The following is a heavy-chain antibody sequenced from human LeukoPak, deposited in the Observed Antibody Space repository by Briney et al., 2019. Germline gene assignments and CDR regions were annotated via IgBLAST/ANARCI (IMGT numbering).Heavy chain of an antibody. CDR1: GFTFSSYS. CDR3: ARDGFGELDY. Sequence: GGSLRLSCAASGFTFSSYSMNWVRQAPGKGLEWVSSISSSSSYIYYADSVKGRFTISRDNAKSSLYLQMNSLRAEVTAAYYCARDGFGELDYWGQGTLVTVSS. J-gene: IGHJ4*02. CDR2: ISSSSSYI. V-gene: IGHV3-21*01. D-gene: IGHD3-10*01.